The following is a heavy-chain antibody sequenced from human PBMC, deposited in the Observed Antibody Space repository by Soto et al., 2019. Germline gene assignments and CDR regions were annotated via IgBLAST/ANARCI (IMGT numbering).Heavy chain of an antibody. CDR3: ARLGSDEYYYDSSGYYVDY. CDR1: GFTFSSYG. J-gene: IGHJ4*02. CDR2: IWYDGSNK. V-gene: IGHV3-33*01. Sequence: PGGSLRLSCAASGFTFSSYGMHWVRQAPGKGLEWVAVIWYDGSNKYYADSVKGRFTIPRDNSKNTLYLQMNSLRAEDTAVYYCARLGSDEYYYDSSGYYVDYWGQGTLVTVSS. D-gene: IGHD3-22*01.